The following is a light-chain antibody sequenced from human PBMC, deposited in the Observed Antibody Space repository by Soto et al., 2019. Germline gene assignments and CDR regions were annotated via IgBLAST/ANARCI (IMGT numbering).Light chain of an antibody. V-gene: IGKV3-20*01. J-gene: IGKJ1*01. CDR1: QSVSSSY. CDR2: GAS. Sequence: EIVLTQSPGTLSLSPGVRATLSCRASQSVSSSYLAWYQQKPGQAPRLLIYGASSRATGIPDRFSGSGSGTDFTLTISRLEPEDFAVYYCQQYGSWWTFGQGTKVEIK. CDR3: QQYGSWWT.